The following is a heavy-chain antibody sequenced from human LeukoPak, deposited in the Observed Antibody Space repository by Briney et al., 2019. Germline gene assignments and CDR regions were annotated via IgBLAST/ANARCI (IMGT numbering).Heavy chain of an antibody. Sequence: ASVKVSCTASGYTFTSYGISWVRQAPGQGLEWMGWISAYNGDTNHAQKLQGRVTMTTDTSTSTAYMELRSLRSDDTAVYYCARIAYCGGDCYTTYFDYRGQGALVTVSS. V-gene: IGHV1-18*01. CDR3: ARIAYCGGDCYTTYFDY. D-gene: IGHD2-21*01. CDR2: ISAYNGDT. J-gene: IGHJ4*02. CDR1: GYTFTSYG.